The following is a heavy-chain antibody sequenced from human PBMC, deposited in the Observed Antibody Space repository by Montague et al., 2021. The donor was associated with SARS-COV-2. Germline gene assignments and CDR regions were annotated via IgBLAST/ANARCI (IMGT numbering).Heavy chain of an antibody. CDR1: GDSMTYFY. V-gene: IGHV4-59*01. D-gene: IGHD1-1*01. CDR3: ARGATRTFDY. J-gene: IGHJ4*02. Sequence: SETLSLTCTVSGDSMTYFYWSWIRQTPEKGLEWIGYIFYRGTTKYNPSLESRVTITVGTSKDQFYLKLNSVTAADTAVYYCARGATRTFDYWGQGTRVTVSS. CDR2: IFYRGTT.